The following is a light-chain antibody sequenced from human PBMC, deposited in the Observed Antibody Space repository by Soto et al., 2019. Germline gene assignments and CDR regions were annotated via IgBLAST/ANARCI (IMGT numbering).Light chain of an antibody. J-gene: IGKJ4*01. CDR2: AAS. V-gene: IGKV1-39*01. Sequence: DIQMTQSPSSLSASVGDRVTITCRASQSISSYLNWCQQKPGKAPKLLIYAASSLQSGVPSRFSGSGSGTDFTLTISSLQPEDFATYYCQQSYSTLPLTFGGGTKVDIK. CDR1: QSISSY. CDR3: QQSYSTLPLT.